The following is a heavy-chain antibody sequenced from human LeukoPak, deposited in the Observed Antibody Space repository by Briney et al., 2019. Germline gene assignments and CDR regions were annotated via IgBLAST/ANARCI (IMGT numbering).Heavy chain of an antibody. J-gene: IGHJ4*02. CDR2: IYSGGST. V-gene: IGHV3-66*01. CDR1: GGSISTSNW. CDR3: ARGGPAAGRFDY. D-gene: IGHD6-13*01. Sequence: ETLSLTCEVSGGSISTSNWWTWVRQAPGKGLEWVSVIYSGGSTYYADSVKGRFTISRDNSKNTLYLQMNSLRAEDTAVYYCARGGPAAGRFDYWGQGTLVTVSS.